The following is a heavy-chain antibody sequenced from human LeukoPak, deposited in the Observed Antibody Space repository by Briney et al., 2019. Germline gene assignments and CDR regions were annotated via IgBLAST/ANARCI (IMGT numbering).Heavy chain of an antibody. CDR1: GFFFNTYW. D-gene: IGHD3-10*01. J-gene: IGHJ4*02. V-gene: IGHV3-74*01. Sequence: PGGSLRLSRAASGFFFNTYWMHWVRQAPGKGLVWVSRINSDGSKTSHADTVKGRFTISRDNAKNTLYLQMNGLRAEDTAVYYCAREGSLEYYFDYWGRGTLVTVSS. CDR3: AREGSLEYYFDY. CDR2: INSDGSKT.